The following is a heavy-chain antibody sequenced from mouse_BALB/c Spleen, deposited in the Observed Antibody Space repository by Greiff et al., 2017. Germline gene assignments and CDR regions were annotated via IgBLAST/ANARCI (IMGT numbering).Heavy chain of an antibody. CDR2: ISSGGST. CDR3: ARDYYPDY. CDR1: GFTFSSYA. J-gene: IGHJ2*01. V-gene: IGHV5-6-5*01. Sequence: EVMLVESGGVLVKPGGSLKLSCAASGFTFSSYAMSWVRQTPEKRLEWVASISSGGSTYYPDSVKGRFTISRDNARNILYLQMSSLRSEDTAMYYCARDYYPDYWGQGTTLTVSS.